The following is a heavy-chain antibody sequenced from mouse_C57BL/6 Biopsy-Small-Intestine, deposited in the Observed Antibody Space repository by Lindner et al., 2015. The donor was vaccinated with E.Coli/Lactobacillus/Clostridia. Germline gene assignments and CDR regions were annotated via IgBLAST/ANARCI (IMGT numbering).Heavy chain of an antibody. CDR1: GFTFNTYA. CDR3: VREILRNTLDY. CDR2: IRSKSSNYAT. Sequence: AQLQESGGGLVQPKGSLKLSYAASGFTFNTYAMHWVRQAPGKGLEWVARIRSKSSNYATYYADSVKDRFTISRDDSQSMLYLQMNNLKTEDTAMYYCVREILRNTLDYWGQGTTLTVSS. J-gene: IGHJ2*01. V-gene: IGHV10-3*01. D-gene: IGHD5-1-1*01.